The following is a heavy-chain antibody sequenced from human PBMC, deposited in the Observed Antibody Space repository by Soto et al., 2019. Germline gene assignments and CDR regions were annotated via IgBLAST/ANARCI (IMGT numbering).Heavy chain of an antibody. D-gene: IGHD5-12*01. V-gene: IGHV1-2*04. CDR3: AREGGVVATIESNRRENYGMDV. CDR1: GYTFTGYY. J-gene: IGHJ6*02. Sequence: GASVKVSCKASGYTFTGYYMHWVRQAPGQGLEWMGWINPNSGGTNYAQKFQGWVTMTRDTSISTAYRELSRLRSDDTAVYYCAREGGVVATIESNRRENYGMDVWGQGTTVTVSS. CDR2: INPNSGGT.